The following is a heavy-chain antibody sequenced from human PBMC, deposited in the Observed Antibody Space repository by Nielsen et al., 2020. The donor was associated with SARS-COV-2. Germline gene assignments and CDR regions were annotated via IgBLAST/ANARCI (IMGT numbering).Heavy chain of an antibody. Sequence: SVKVSCKASGGTFSSYAISWVRQAPGQGLEWMGGIIPIFGTANYAQKFQGRVTITADESTSTAYMELSSLRSEDTAVYYCARGGSIVGALGGYWGQGTLVTVSS. D-gene: IGHD1-26*01. V-gene: IGHV1-69*13. J-gene: IGHJ4*02. CDR1: GGTFSSYA. CDR2: IIPIFGTA. CDR3: ARGGSIVGALGGY.